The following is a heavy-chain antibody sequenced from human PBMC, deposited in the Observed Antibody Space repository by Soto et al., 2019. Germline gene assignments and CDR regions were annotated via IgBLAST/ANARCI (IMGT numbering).Heavy chain of an antibody. Sequence: QVQLVESGGGVVQPGRSLRLSCAASGFIFSRDPMHWVRQAPGKGLQWVALISDDGSTKYYADSVKGRFTISRDNSKNTLYLQMNGLSAEDTAVYYCTRADLTVTLSVFDPWGQGTLVTVSS. V-gene: IGHV3-30-3*01. CDR2: ISDDGSTK. CDR3: TRADLTVTLSVFDP. J-gene: IGHJ5*02. CDR1: GFIFSRDP. D-gene: IGHD4-17*01.